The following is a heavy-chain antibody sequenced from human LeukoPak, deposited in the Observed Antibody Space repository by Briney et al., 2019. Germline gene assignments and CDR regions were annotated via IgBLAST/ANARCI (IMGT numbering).Heavy chain of an antibody. J-gene: IGHJ6*03. CDR2: IYTSGST. V-gene: IGHV4-4*07. D-gene: IGHD3-3*01. CDR1: GGSISSYY. CDR3: AREYYDFWSGYPYYYYYYYMDV. Sequence: PSETLSLTCTDSGGSISSYYWSWIRQPAGKGLEWIGRIYTSGSTNYNPSLQSRVTMSVDTSKHQFSLKLSSVTAADTAVYYCAREYYDFWSGYPYYYYYYYMDVWGKGTTVTVSS.